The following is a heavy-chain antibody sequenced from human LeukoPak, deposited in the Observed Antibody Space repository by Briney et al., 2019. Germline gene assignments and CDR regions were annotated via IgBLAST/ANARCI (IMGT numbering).Heavy chain of an antibody. J-gene: IGHJ3*02. CDR2: ISSSGSTI. CDR1: GFTFSSYE. CDR3: ARVLRPHDAFDI. V-gene: IGHV3-48*03. D-gene: IGHD4-17*01. Sequence: PGGSLRLSCAASGFTFSSYEMNWVRQAPGKGLEWVSYISSSGSTIYYAVSVQGRFTISRDHAHIPLYLQMNSLSAEHTALYYCARVLRPHDAFDIWGQGTMVTVSS.